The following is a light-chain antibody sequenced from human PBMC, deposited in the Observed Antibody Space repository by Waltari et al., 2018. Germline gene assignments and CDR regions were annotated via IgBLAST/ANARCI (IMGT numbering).Light chain of an antibody. Sequence: EIMLTQSPGTLSLSPGERATLPCRASQSISGFLAWYQQKPGQAPRLLIYDAPSRATGIPDRFSGSGSGTDFSLTISRLEPEDIAVYYCQKYGSLPATFGQGTKVEIK. J-gene: IGKJ1*01. V-gene: IGKV3-20*01. CDR1: QSISGF. CDR2: DAP. CDR3: QKYGSLPAT.